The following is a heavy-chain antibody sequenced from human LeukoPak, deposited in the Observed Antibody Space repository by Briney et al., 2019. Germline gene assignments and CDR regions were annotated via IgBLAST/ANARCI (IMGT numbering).Heavy chain of an antibody. CDR2: INYGGTT. Sequence: SETLSLTCTVSGGPISSSDYYWSWIRQPPGKELEWIASINYGGTTYYNPSLKSRVTISVDTSKNQFSLRLSSVTAADTAVYLCARYVVYGSGKYYFDYWGQGSLVTVSS. V-gene: IGHV4-39*01. CDR3: ARYVVYGSGKYYFDY. J-gene: IGHJ4*02. CDR1: GGPISSSDYY. D-gene: IGHD3-10*01.